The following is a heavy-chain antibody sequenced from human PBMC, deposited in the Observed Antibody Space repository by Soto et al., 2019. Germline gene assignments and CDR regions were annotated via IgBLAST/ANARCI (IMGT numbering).Heavy chain of an antibody. CDR2: INSDGSST. J-gene: IGHJ4*02. Sequence: GSLRLSCAASGFTFSSYWMHWVRQAPGKGLVWVSRINSDGSSTSYADSVKGRFTISRDNAKNTLYLQMNSLRAEDTAVYYCARYGGYDYFDYWGQGTLVTVSS. D-gene: IGHD5-12*01. V-gene: IGHV3-74*01. CDR3: ARYGGYDYFDY. CDR1: GFTFSSYW.